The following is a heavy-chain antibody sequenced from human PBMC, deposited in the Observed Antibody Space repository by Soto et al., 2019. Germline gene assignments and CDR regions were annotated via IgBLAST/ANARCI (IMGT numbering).Heavy chain of an antibody. V-gene: IGHV4-30-4*01. CDR2: IHNTGSP. J-gene: IGHJ4*02. Sequence: SETLSLTCTASGGFISSGDXYWSWIRQPPGKGLEWIAYIHNTGSPYYNLSLQSRLTISIDTSKNHFSLRLSSVTAADTAVYFCARSRHSGSYFFDYWGQGILVTVSS. CDR1: GGFISSGDXY. D-gene: IGHD1-26*01. CDR3: ARSRHSGSYFFDY.